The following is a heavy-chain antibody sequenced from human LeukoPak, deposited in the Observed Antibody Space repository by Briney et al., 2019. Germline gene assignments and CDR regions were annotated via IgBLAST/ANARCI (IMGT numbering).Heavy chain of an antibody. Sequence: SETLSLTCAVYGGSFSGYYWSWIRQPPGKGLEWIGEINHSGSTNYNPSLKSRVTISVDTSKNQFSLKLSSVTAADTAVYYCARWVVVTAITDAFDIWGQGTMVTVSS. CDR3: ARWVVVTAITDAFDI. D-gene: IGHD2-21*02. CDR2: INHSGST. J-gene: IGHJ3*02. CDR1: GGSFSGYY. V-gene: IGHV4-34*01.